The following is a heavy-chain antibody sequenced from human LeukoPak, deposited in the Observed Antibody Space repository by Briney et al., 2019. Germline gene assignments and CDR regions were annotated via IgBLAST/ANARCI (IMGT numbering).Heavy chain of an antibody. Sequence: SETLSLTCTVSGGSISSSSYYWGWIRQPPGKGLEWIGSIYYSGSTYYNPSLKSRVTISVDTSKNQFSLKLSSVTAADTAVYYCARVSGYCSSTSCYTRPGLRLFDYWGQGTLVTVSS. D-gene: IGHD2-2*02. J-gene: IGHJ4*02. CDR2: IYYSGST. CDR3: ARVSGYCSSTSCYTRPGLRLFDY. CDR1: GGSISSSSYY. V-gene: IGHV4-39*07.